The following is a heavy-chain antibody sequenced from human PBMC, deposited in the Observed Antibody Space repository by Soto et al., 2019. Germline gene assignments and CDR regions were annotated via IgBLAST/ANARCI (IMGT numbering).Heavy chain of an antibody. CDR2: ISSSSSTI. CDR1: GFTFSSYS. Sequence: EVQLVESGGGLVQPGGSLRLSCAASGFTFSSYSMNGVRQAPGKGLEWVSYISSSSSTIYYADSVKGRFTISRDNAKNSLYLQLNSLRAEDTAVSYCARHPERIAQIGWFDPWGQGTLVTVS. D-gene: IGHD6-13*01. CDR3: ARHPERIAQIGWFDP. V-gene: IGHV3-48*01. J-gene: IGHJ5*02.